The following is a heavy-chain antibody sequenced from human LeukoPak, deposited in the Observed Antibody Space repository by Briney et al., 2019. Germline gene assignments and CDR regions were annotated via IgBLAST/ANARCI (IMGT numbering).Heavy chain of an antibody. CDR3: ARDSRHCTNIDCRGDAFGI. V-gene: IGHV3-7*01. CDR1: GFSFSSYW. J-gene: IGHJ3*02. D-gene: IGHD2-8*01. CDR2: IKEDGSER. Sequence: GGSLRLSCGASGFSFSSYWMSWVRETPGKGLEWVANIKEDGSERYYVDSVKGRFTISRDNAKNSLFLQMNSLRAEDTAVYYCARDSRHCTNIDCRGDAFGIWGQGTVVTVSS.